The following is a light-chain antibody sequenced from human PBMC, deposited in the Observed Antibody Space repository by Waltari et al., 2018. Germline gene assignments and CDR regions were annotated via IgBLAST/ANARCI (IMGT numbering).Light chain of an antibody. V-gene: IGKV4-1*01. Sequence: DIVMTQSPDSLAVSLCERATINCKSSQSVLYSSNNNNYLAWYQQKPGQPPKLLIYWASTRESGVPDRFSGSGSGTDFTLTISSLQAEDVAVYYCQQYYSSPWTFGQGTKVEIK. J-gene: IGKJ1*01. CDR3: QQYYSSPWT. CDR2: WAS. CDR1: QSVLYSSNNNNY.